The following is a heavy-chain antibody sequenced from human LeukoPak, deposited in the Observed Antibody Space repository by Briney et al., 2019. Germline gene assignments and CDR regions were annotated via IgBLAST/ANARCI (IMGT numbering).Heavy chain of an antibody. J-gene: IGHJ6*02. CDR2: ISGSGG. CDR1: GFTFRSYA. V-gene: IGHV3-23*01. CDR3: AKGMGYHDSGSHFYGMDV. Sequence: GGSLRLSCAASGFTFRSYAMSWVRQAPGKRLEWVSAISGSGGYADSVKGRFTISRDNSKNTLYLEMNSLRAEDTAVYYCAKGMGYHDSGSHFYGMDVWGQGTTVTVSS. D-gene: IGHD3-10*01.